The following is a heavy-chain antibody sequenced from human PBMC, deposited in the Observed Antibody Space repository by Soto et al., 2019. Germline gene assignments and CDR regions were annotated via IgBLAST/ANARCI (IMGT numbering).Heavy chain of an antibody. Sequence: SETLSLTCIVSGGSISGYYWSWVRQPAGKGLEWIGRIFSSGSTSFNPSLESRVAMSVDTSKNHFSLNLSSVTAADMAVYYCAREGSYSAYNFAHGIQLWSFDFWGQGALVTVSS. CDR2: IFSSGST. V-gene: IGHV4-4*07. CDR1: GGSISGYY. J-gene: IGHJ4*02. D-gene: IGHD5-12*01. CDR3: AREGSYSAYNFAHGIQLWSFDF.